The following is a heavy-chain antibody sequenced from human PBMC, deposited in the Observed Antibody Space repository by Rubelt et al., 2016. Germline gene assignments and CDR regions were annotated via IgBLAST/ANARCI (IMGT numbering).Heavy chain of an antibody. Sequence: VQLVESGGGVVQPGRSLRLSCAASGFTFSSYAMHWVRQAPGKGLEWVSAIRGSGCSTYYADSVKGRFNSSRYNSKNTLLLQMSSLRAEDTAVYYCAKDIRSSSYWGQGTLVTVSS. J-gene: IGHJ4*02. CDR1: GFTFSSYA. CDR3: AKDIRSSSY. V-gene: IGHV3-23*04. CDR2: IRGSGCST.